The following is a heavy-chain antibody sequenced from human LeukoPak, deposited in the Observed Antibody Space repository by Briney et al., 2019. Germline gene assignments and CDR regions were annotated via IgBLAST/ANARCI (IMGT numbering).Heavy chain of an antibody. D-gene: IGHD3-9*01. V-gene: IGHV4-59*01. J-gene: IGHJ3*02. CDR2: IYYSGST. CDR3: ARGSYDILTGYSDAFDI. Sequence: SETLSLTCTVSGGSISSYYWSWIRQPPGKGLEWIGYIYYSGSTNYNPSLKSRVTISVDTSKNQFSLKLSSVTAADTAVYYCARGSYDILTGYSDAFDIWGQGTVVTVSS. CDR1: GGSISSYY.